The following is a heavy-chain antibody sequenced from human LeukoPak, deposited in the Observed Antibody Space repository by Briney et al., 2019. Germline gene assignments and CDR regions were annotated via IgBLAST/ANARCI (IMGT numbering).Heavy chain of an antibody. J-gene: IGHJ4*02. CDR2: TRNKGNSYST. CDR1: GFSFSDHY. V-gene: IGHV3-72*01. CDR3: ARDYYASSGYYHDY. D-gene: IGHD3-22*01. Sequence: GGSLRLSCEVSGFSFSDHYMDWVRQAPGKGLEWVGRTRNKGNSYSTEYAASVKGRFTISRDDSKNSLFLQMNSLTTEDTAVYYCARDYYASSGYYHDYWGQGTLVTVSS.